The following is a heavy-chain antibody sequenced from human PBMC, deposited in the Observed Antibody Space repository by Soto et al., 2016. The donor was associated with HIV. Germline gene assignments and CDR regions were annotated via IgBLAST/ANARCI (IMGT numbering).Heavy chain of an antibody. CDR1: GFTVSSNY. CDR2: IYSGGST. J-gene: IGHJ4*02. V-gene: IGHV3-66*01. Sequence: EVQLVESGGGLVQPGGSLRLSCAASGFTVSSNYMSWVRQAPGKGLEWVSVIYSGGSTYYADSVKGRFTISRDNSKNTLYLQMNSLRAEDTTVYYCARDLGIRDFDYWGQGTLVTVSS. D-gene: IGHD1-26*01. CDR3: ARDLGIRDFDY.